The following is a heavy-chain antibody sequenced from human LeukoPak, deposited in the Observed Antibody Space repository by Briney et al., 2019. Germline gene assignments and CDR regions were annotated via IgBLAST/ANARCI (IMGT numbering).Heavy chain of an antibody. V-gene: IGHV3-49*04. J-gene: IGHJ4*02. D-gene: IGHD2-15*01. CDR3: TRAMIVVVVAAAPIYFDY. CDR1: GFTFGDYA. CDR2: IRSKAYGGTT. Sequence: GGSLRLSCTASGFTFGDYAMSWVRQAPGKGLEWVGFIRSKAYGGTTEYAASVKGRFTISRDDSKSIAYLQMNSLKTEDTAVYYCTRAMIVVVVAAAPIYFDYWGQGTLVTVPS.